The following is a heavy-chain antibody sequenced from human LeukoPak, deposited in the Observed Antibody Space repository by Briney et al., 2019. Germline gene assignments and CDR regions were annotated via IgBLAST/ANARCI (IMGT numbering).Heavy chain of an antibody. CDR2: INPSGGTT. Sequence: ASVKVSCKASGYTFTSYYMHWVRQAPGQGLEWMGIINPSGGTTSYAQKFQGRVTITADESTSTAYMELSSLRSEDTAVYYCARPGIAVAGDADDAFDIWGQGTMVTVSS. D-gene: IGHD6-19*01. CDR1: GYTFTSYY. V-gene: IGHV1-46*01. CDR3: ARPGIAVAGDADDAFDI. J-gene: IGHJ3*02.